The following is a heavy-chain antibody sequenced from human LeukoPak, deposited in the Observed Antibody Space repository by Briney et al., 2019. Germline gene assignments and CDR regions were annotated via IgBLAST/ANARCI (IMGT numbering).Heavy chain of an antibody. CDR1: GFTFSDYY. CDR3: ARDPHYYGSGSYLDY. D-gene: IGHD3-10*01. J-gene: IGHJ4*02. CDR2: ISSSGSTI. V-gene: IGHV3-11*01. Sequence: GGSLRLSCAASGFTFSDYYMSWIRRAPGKGLEWVSYISSSGSTIYYADSVKGRFTISRDNAKNSLYLQMNSLRAEDTAVYYCARDPHYYGSGSYLDYWGQGTLVTVSS.